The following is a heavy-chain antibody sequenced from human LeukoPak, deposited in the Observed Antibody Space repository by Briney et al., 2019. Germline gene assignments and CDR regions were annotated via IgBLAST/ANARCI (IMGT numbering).Heavy chain of an antibody. V-gene: IGHV4-39*01. CDR1: GVSISSSGYF. J-gene: IGHJ4*02. Sequence: KPSETLSLTCTVSGVSISSSGYFWGWIRQSPGKGLEWIGSVSHSGATYYNPPLKSRVTTSIDTSRNQFSLELRSATAADTAVYYCARHIMIVVTEYHFDDWGQGTQVSVSS. CDR3: ARHIMIVVTEYHFDD. CDR2: VSHSGAT. D-gene: IGHD3-22*01.